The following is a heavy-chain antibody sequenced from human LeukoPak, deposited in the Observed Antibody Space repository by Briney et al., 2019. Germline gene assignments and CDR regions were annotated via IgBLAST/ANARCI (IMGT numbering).Heavy chain of an antibody. V-gene: IGHV1-18*01. CDR2: ISAYNGNT. CDR1: GYTFTSYG. Sequence: ASVKVSCKASGYTFTSYGISWVRQAPGQGLEWMGWISAYNGNTNYAQKLQGRVTMTTDTPTSTAYMELRSLRSDDTAVYYCARESMWTTVTTPLDYWGQGTLVTVSS. D-gene: IGHD4-17*01. CDR3: ARESMWTTVTTPLDY. J-gene: IGHJ4*02.